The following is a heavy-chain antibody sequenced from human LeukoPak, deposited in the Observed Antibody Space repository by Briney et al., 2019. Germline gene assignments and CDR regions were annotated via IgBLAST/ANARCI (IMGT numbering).Heavy chain of an antibody. Sequence: GGSLRLSCEASGFTFSSYAMNWVRQTPGQGLEWVSVITPSGGSTYHADSVKGRFTISRDNSINTLNLQMNNLRAEDTAIYYCAKGLGFWSGYYTPFDYWGQGSSVTVSS. CDR2: ITPSGGST. J-gene: IGHJ4*02. CDR1: GFTFSSYA. V-gene: IGHV3-23*01. D-gene: IGHD3-3*01. CDR3: AKGLGFWSGYYTPFDY.